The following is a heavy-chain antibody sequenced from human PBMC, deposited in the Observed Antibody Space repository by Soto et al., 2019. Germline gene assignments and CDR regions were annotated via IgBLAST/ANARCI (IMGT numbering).Heavy chain of an antibody. CDR1: GFTFSSYA. Sequence: LRLSCAASGFTFSSYAMSWVRQAPGKGLEWDSAISGSGGSTYYADSVKGRFTISRDNSKNTPYLQMNSLRAEDTAVYYCAKGVYCGGDCYYPPAIYFDYWGQGTLVTVSS. V-gene: IGHV3-23*01. D-gene: IGHD2-21*02. J-gene: IGHJ4*02. CDR2: ISGSGGST. CDR3: AKGVYCGGDCYYPPAIYFDY.